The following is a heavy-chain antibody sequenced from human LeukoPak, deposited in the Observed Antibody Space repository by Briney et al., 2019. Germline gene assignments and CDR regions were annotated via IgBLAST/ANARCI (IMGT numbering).Heavy chain of an antibody. Sequence: GGSLRLSCSASGFTVSSNYMSWVRQAPGKGLEWLSVLYSGGSTYYADSVQGRFTISRDNSKNTLYLQMNSLRAEDAAVYYCATSEIYYLEYWGHGTLVTVSS. J-gene: IGHJ4*01. CDR2: LYSGGST. V-gene: IGHV3-53*01. CDR3: ATSEIYYLEY. D-gene: IGHD1/OR15-1a*01. CDR1: GFTVSSNY.